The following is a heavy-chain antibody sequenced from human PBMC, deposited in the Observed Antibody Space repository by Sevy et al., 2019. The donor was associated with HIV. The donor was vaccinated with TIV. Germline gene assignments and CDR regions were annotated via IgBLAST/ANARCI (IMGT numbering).Heavy chain of an antibody. CDR3: AREGVDFWSGPVDFYYGMDV. J-gene: IGHJ6*02. CDR1: GFTFSTYN. Sequence: GGSLRLSCAASGFTFSTYNMNWVRQAPGKGLEWVSYISTRSGTIYYADSVKGRFTISRDNVKNSLYLQMNSLRAEDTAVYYCAREGVDFWSGPVDFYYGMDVWGQGATVTVSS. CDR2: ISTRSGTI. D-gene: IGHD3-3*01. V-gene: IGHV3-48*01.